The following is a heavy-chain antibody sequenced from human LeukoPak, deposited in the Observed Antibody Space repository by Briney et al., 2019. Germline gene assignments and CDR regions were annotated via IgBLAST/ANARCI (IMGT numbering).Heavy chain of an antibody. J-gene: IGHJ5*02. V-gene: IGHV1-69*13. CDR1: GGTFSSYA. CDR3: ARGPLIRYCSSTSCHRNWFDP. Sequence: SVKVSCKASGGTFSSYAISWVRQAPGQGLEWMGGIIPIFGTANYAQKFQGRVTITADESTSTAYMELSSLRSEDTAVYYCARGPLIRYCSSTSCHRNWFDPWGQGTLVTVSS. D-gene: IGHD2-2*02. CDR2: IIPIFGTA.